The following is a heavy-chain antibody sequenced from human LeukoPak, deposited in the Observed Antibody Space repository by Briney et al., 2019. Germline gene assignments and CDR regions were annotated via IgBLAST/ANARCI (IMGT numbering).Heavy chain of an antibody. CDR2: IKQDGSEK. CDR3: ARRTYDILTGYYSGFDY. Sequence: GGSLRLSCAASGFTFSSYWMSWVRQAPGKGLEWVANIKQDGSEKYYVDSVKGRFTISRDNAKNSLYLQMNSLRAEDMAVYYCARRTYDILTGYYSGFDYWGQGTLVTVSS. J-gene: IGHJ4*02. V-gene: IGHV3-7*01. CDR1: GFTFSSYW. D-gene: IGHD3-9*01.